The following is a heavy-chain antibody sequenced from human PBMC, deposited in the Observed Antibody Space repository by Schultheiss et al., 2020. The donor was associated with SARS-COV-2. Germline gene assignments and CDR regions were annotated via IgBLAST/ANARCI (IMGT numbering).Heavy chain of an antibody. V-gene: IGHV1-2*02. CDR3: ARGLPYSSSWYYGY. Sequence: VKVSCKASGYTFTGYYMHWVRQAPGQGLEWMGWINPNSGGTNYAQKFQGRVTMTRDTSISTAYMELSRLRSDDTAVYYCARGLPYSSSWYYGYWGQGTLVTVSS. CDR1: GYTFTGYY. J-gene: IGHJ4*02. CDR2: INPNSGGT. D-gene: IGHD6-13*01.